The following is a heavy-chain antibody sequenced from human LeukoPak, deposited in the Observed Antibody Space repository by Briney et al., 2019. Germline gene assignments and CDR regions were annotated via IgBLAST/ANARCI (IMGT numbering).Heavy chain of an antibody. D-gene: IGHD6-13*01. J-gene: IGHJ5*02. Sequence: SETLSLTCTVSGGSISSSSYYWGWIRQPPGKGLEWIGSIYHSGSTYYNPSLKSRVTISVDTSKNQFSLKLSSVTAADTAVYYCALAAAGSNNNWFDPWGQGTLVTVSS. V-gene: IGHV4-39*07. CDR2: IYHSGST. CDR1: GGSISSSSYY. CDR3: ALAAAGSNNNWFDP.